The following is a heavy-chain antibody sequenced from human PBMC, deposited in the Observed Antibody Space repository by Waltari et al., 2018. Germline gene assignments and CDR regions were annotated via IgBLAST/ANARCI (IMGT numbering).Heavy chain of an antibody. D-gene: IGHD2-21*02. J-gene: IGHJ4*02. CDR1: GFTVPNSY. CDR2: IYSAVTT. CDR3: ARGNTASLDY. Sequence: HLVESGGGLIQPGGSLRLSCAASGFTVPNSYMSWVRQAPGRGLECVSVIYSAVTTYYADSVKGRLTISRDTFRNTLYLQMDNLRPDDTAVYYCARGNTASLDYWGQGTLVTVSS. V-gene: IGHV3-53*01.